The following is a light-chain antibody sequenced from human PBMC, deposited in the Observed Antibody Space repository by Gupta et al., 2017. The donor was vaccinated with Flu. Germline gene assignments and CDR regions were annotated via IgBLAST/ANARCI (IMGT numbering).Light chain of an antibody. V-gene: IGLV2-14*01. J-gene: IGLJ3*02. CDR2: EVI. CDR1: SSYVGVYNY. Sequence: QSALTQPASVSGSPGQSITISCTGTSSYVGVYNYVSWYQHHPGKAPKLMIYEVINRPSGVSNRFSGSKSGNTASLTISGLQAEDEADYYCSSYTSSNSLEFGGGTKLTVL. CDR3: SSYTSSNSLE.